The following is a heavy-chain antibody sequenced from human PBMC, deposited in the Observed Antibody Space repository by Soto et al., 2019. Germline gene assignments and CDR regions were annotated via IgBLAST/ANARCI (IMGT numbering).Heavy chain of an antibody. J-gene: IGHJ6*02. CDR3: ARDIWFGESGYYYYGMDV. CDR1: GFTFSSYG. V-gene: IGHV3-33*01. D-gene: IGHD3-10*01. Sequence: PGGSLRLSCAASGFTFSSYGMHWVRQAPGKGLEWVAVIWYDGSNKYYADSVKGRFTISRDNSKNTLYLQMNSLRAEDTAVYYCARDIWFGESGYYYYGMDVWGQGTTVTVSS. CDR2: IWYDGSNK.